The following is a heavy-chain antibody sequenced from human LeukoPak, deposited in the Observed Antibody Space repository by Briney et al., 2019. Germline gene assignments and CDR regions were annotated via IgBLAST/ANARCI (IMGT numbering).Heavy chain of an antibody. CDR2: IYTSGST. CDR3: ARDLYYFDY. J-gene: IGHJ4*02. CDR1: GGSFSGYY. V-gene: IGHV4-4*07. Sequence: SETLSLTCAVYGGSFSGYYWSWIRQPAGKGLEWIGRIYTSGSTNYNPSLKSRLTMSVDTSKNQFSLKLSSVTAADTAVYYCARDLYYFDYWGQGTLVTVSS.